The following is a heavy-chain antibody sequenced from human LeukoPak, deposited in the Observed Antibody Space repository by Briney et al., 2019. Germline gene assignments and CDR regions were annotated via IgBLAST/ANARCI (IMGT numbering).Heavy chain of an antibody. V-gene: IGHV3-23*01. J-gene: IGHJ4*02. CDR1: GFTFSSYA. D-gene: IGHD4-17*01. CDR2: ISDSGGST. CDR3: ARESLAVTTLLDY. Sequence: GGSLRLSCAASGFTFSSYAMSWVRQAPGKGLEWVSTISDSGGSTYYADSLKGRFTISRDNYKNTLYLQMNSLRGEDTAVYYCARESLAVTTLLDYWGQGTLVTVSS.